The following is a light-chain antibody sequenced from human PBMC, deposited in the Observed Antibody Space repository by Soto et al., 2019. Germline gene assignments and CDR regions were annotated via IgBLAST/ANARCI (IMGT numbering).Light chain of an antibody. CDR2: GAS. Sequence: EIVLTQSPGTLSLPPGERATLSCRASQSVSSSYLAWYQQKPGQAPRLLIYGASSRATGIPDRFSGSGSGTDFTLTISSLQPEDFATYYCQQANSFPITFGQGTRLEIK. J-gene: IGKJ5*01. CDR3: QQANSFPIT. CDR1: QSVSSSY. V-gene: IGKV3-20*01.